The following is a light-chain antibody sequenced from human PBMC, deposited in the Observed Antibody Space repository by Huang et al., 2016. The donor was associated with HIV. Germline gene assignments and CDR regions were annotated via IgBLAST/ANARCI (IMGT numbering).Light chain of an antibody. J-gene: IGKJ4*01. CDR1: QSVRDK. CDR2: ATS. V-gene: IGKV3-15*01. CDR3: QQYESWPPLT. Sequence: EIVMTQSPATLSVSPGERDTLSCRASQSVRDKLAWYQQKPGQAPRLLLHATSTRATGVPARFSGSGSGTEFTLTISSLQSEDCGVYYCQQYESWPPLTFGGGTKVEIK.